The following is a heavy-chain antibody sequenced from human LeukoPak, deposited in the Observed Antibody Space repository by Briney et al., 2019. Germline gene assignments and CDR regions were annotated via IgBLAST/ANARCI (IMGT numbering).Heavy chain of an antibody. CDR2: DDHTGST. CDR1: DDSITMYY. Sequence: SETLSLTCSVSDDSITMYYWTWIRQPPGKGLECIGYDDHTGSTNFNPSLNGRVSISRDTSKNLFSLRLRSVTAADTAVYFCARGRVSSSTWYSTYYYYFYMDVWGKGTTVTVSS. CDR3: ARGRVSSSTWYSTYYYYFYMDV. D-gene: IGHD4-11*01. J-gene: IGHJ6*03. V-gene: IGHV4-59*01.